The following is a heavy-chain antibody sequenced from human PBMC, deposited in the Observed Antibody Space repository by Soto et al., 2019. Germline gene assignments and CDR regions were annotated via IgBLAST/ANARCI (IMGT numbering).Heavy chain of an antibody. CDR3: AFGCVWGVISRPRDYYGMDV. CDR1: GYSFTSYW. J-gene: IGHJ6*02. CDR2: IYPGDSDT. Sequence: PGESLKISCKGSGYSFTSYWIGRVRQMPGKGLEWMGIIYPGDSDTRYSPSFQGQVTISADKSISTAYLQWSSLKASDTAMYYFAFGCVWGVISRPRDYYGMDVWGQGTTVTVSS. D-gene: IGHD3-10*02. V-gene: IGHV5-51*01.